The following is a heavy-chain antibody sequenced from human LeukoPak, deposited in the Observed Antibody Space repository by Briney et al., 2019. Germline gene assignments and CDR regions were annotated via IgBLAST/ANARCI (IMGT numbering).Heavy chain of an antibody. V-gene: IGHV1-46*01. CDR3: ARENAESGCFDY. CDR2: INPSGGST. CDR1: GYTFTSYY. D-gene: IGHD1-26*01. Sequence: ASVKVSSKASGYTFTSYYMHWVRQAPGQGLEWMGIINPSGGSTSYAQKFQGRVTMTRDMSTSTVYMELSSLRSEDTAVYYCARENAESGCFDYWGQGTLVTVSS. J-gene: IGHJ4*02.